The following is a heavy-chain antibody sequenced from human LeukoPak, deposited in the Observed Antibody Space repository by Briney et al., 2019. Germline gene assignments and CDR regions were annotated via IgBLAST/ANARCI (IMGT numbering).Heavy chain of an antibody. CDR2: IHHSGST. J-gene: IGHJ1*01. CDR1: GGSISSGYY. CDR3: ARVAAGIGFFQH. V-gene: IGHV4-38-2*02. Sequence: SETLSLTCTVSGGSISSGYYWGWIRQPPGKGLEWIGNIHHSGSTYYNPSLKSRVTISVDTSKNQLSLKLSSVTAADTAVYYCARVAAGIGFFQHWGQGTLVTVSS. D-gene: IGHD6-13*01.